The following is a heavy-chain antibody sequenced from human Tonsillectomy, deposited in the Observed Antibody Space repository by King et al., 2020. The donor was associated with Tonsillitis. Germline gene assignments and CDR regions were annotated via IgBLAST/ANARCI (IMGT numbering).Heavy chain of an antibody. CDR2: ISSSTSYI. V-gene: IGHV3-21*01. J-gene: IGHJ4*02. Sequence: VQLVESGGGLVKPGGSLRLSCAASGFTFSSYNMNWVRQAPGKGLEWVSSISSSTSYIYYADSVEGRFTISRDNAKNSLYLQMHSLRAEDTAVYYCARERCSSTSCSFDYWGQGTLVTVSS. CDR1: GFTFSSYN. D-gene: IGHD2-2*01. CDR3: ARERCSSTSCSFDY.